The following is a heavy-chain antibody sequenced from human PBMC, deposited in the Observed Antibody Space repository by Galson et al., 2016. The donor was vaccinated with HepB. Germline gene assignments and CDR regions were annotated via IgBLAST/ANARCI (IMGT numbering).Heavy chain of an antibody. J-gene: IGHJ4*02. V-gene: IGHV4-34*01. CDR2: IHHSGGT. D-gene: IGHD6-13*01. CDR1: GGPFRGYF. Sequence: SETLSLTCAVSGGPFRGYFWSWIRQPPGKGLEWLGEIHHSGGTNYNPSLKSRVSVSVDTSRNQFSLRLSSVTAADTAVYYCARGTYRTRWFMYWGRGTLITVSS. CDR3: ARGTYRTRWFMY.